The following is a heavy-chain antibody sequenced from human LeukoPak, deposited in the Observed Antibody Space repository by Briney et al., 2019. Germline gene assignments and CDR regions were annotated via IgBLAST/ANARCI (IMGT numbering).Heavy chain of an antibody. CDR3: AKSIIAVAGISDY. V-gene: IGHV3-53*01. J-gene: IGHJ4*02. CDR2: IYSDGST. D-gene: IGHD6-19*01. Sequence: PGGSLRLSCAASGFTVSSNYMSWVRQAPGKGLEWVSIIYSDGSTYYADSVKGRFTISRDNSKNTLYLQMNSLRAEDTAVYYCAKSIIAVAGISDYWGQGTLVTVSS. CDR1: GFTVSSNY.